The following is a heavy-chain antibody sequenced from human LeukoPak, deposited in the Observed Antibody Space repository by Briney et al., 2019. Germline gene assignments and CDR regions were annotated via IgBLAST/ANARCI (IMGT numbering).Heavy chain of an antibody. D-gene: IGHD3-22*01. CDR1: GGSISSYY. CDR2: IYYSGST. Sequence: SETLSLTCTVSGGSISSYYWSWIRQPPGKGLEWIGYIYYSGSTNYNPSLKSRVTISVDTSKNQFSLKLSSVTAADTAVYYCARSRYYYDSSGYYPGKYYFDYWGQGTLVTVSS. CDR3: ARSRYYYDSSGYYPGKYYFDY. J-gene: IGHJ4*02. V-gene: IGHV4-59*12.